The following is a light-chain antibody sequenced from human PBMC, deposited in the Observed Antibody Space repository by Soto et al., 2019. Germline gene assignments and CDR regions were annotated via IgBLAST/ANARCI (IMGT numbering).Light chain of an antibody. CDR1: SSDVGGYNY. V-gene: IGLV2-14*01. CDR2: DVS. Sequence: QSALTQPASVSGSPGQSITISCTGTSSDVGGYNYVSWYQQHPGKAPKLMIYDVSNRPPGVSNRFSGSKSGNTASLTISGLQAEDEADYYCSSYTSSSTRVVFGTGTKVTVL. J-gene: IGLJ1*01. CDR3: SSYTSSSTRVV.